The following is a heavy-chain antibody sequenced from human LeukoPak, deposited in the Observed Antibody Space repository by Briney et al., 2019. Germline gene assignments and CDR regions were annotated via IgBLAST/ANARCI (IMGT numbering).Heavy chain of an antibody. CDR3: ASYCSSTSCYIHYFDY. CDR2: ISYDGSNK. Sequence: PGRSLRLSCAASGFTFSSYAMHWVRQAPGKGLEWVAVISYDGSNKYYADSVKGRFTISRDNAKNSLYLQMNSLRAEDTAVYYCASYCSSTSCYIHYFDYWGQGTLVTVSS. CDR1: GFTFSSYA. D-gene: IGHD2-2*02. V-gene: IGHV3-30*04. J-gene: IGHJ4*02.